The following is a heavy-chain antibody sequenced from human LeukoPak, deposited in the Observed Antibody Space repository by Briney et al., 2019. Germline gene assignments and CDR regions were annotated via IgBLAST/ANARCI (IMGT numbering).Heavy chain of an antibody. CDR1: GFTFSDFA. CDR2: MSASGSHT. D-gene: IGHD3-10*01. Sequence: GESLRLSCAASGFTFSDFAMSWVRQAPGKGLEWVSGMSASGSHTHSADFVKGRFTISRDNSKNTLYLQMNSLRAEDTAVYYCAKGRGGGETHFDYWGQGTLVTVSS. V-gene: IGHV3-23*01. J-gene: IGHJ4*02. CDR3: AKGRGGGETHFDY.